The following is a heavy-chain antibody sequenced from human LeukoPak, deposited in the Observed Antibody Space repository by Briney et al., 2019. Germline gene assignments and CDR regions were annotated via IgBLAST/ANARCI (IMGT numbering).Heavy chain of an antibody. J-gene: IGHJ4*02. Sequence: ASVKVSCKASGYTFTGYYMHWVRQAPGQGLEWMGWISAYNGNTNYAQKLQGRVTMTTDTSTSTAYMELRSLRSDDTAVYYCARVWVAVAGIDYWGQGTLVTVSS. D-gene: IGHD6-19*01. CDR1: GYTFTGYY. V-gene: IGHV1-18*04. CDR3: ARVWVAVAGIDY. CDR2: ISAYNGNT.